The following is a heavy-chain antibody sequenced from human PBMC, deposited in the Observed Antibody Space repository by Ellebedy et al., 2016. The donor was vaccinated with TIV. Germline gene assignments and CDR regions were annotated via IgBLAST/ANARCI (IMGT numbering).Heavy chain of an antibody. CDR2: ISSSSSYI. Sequence: GESLKISCAASGFTFSSYAMSWVRQAPGKGLEWVSSISSSSSYIYYADSVKGRFTISRDNAKNSLYLQMNSLRAEDTAVYYCARALCRPAYCSGGIDIWGQGTMVTVSS. J-gene: IGHJ3*02. CDR1: GFTFSSYA. CDR3: ARALCRPAYCSGGIDI. D-gene: IGHD2-15*01. V-gene: IGHV3-21*01.